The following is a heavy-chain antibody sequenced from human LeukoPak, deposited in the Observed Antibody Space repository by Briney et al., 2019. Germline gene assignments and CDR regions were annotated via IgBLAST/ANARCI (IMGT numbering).Heavy chain of an antibody. V-gene: IGHV3-30-3*01. CDR1: GFTFSSYA. Sequence: GGSLRLSCAASGFTFSSYAMHWVRQAPGKGLEWVAVISYDRSNKYYADSVKGRFTISRDNSKNTLYLQMNSLRAEDTAVYYCARVRGMYSSGWYSNWGQGTLVTVSS. CDR2: ISYDRSNK. CDR3: ARVRGMYSSGWYSN. D-gene: IGHD6-19*01. J-gene: IGHJ4*02.